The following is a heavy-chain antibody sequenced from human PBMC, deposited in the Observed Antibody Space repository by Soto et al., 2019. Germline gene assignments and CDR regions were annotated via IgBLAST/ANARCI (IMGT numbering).Heavy chain of an antibody. CDR1: GFSLSTGGVG. V-gene: IGHV2-5*02. Sequence: QITLKESGPTLVKPTQTLTLTCNFSGFSLSTGGVGVGWIRQPPGKALEWLALIYWDDDKRYSPSLKNRLTITTDTSKHQVVLTMTNMDPVDTATYYCAHRLRRGNNWYGSYFDYWGQGTLVTVSS. CDR3: AHRLRRGNNWYGSYFDY. J-gene: IGHJ4*02. D-gene: IGHD1-1*01. CDR2: IYWDDDK.